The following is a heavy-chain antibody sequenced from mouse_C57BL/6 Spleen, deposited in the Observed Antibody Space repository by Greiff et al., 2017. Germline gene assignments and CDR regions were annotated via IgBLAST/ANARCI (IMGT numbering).Heavy chain of an antibody. J-gene: IGHJ3*01. CDR2: IDPSDSYT. CDR3: ARLRWDDAY. Sequence: QVQLKQPGAELVMPGASVKLSCKASGYTFTSYWMHWVKQRPGQGLEWIGEIDPSDSYTNYNQKFKGKSTLTVDKSSSTAYMQLSSLTSEDSAVYYCARLRWDDAYWGQGTLVTVSA. V-gene: IGHV1-69*01. D-gene: IGHD4-1*01. CDR1: GYTFTSYW.